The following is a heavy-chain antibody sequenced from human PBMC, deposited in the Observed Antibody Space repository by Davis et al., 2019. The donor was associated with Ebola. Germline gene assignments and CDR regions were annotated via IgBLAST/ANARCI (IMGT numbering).Heavy chain of an antibody. CDR3: ARDGGIAAAEDYYYYYGMDV. V-gene: IGHV3-21*01. D-gene: IGHD6-13*01. Sequence: GESLKISCAASGFTFSSYSMNWVSQAPGKGLEWVSSISSSSSYIYYADSVKGRFTISRDNAKNSLYLQMNSLRAEDTAVYYCARDGGIAAAEDYYYYYGMDVWGQGTTVTVSS. CDR1: GFTFSSYS. J-gene: IGHJ6*02. CDR2: ISSSSSYI.